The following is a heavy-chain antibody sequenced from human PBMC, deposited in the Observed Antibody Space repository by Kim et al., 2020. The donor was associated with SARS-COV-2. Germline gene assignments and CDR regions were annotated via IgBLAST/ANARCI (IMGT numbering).Heavy chain of an antibody. CDR1: GFTFSSYS. V-gene: IGHV3-21*01. CDR3: ASLHYDYVWGSYRYTFFDY. D-gene: IGHD3-16*02. J-gene: IGHJ4*02. CDR2: ISSSSSYI. Sequence: GGSLRLSCAASGFTFSSYSMNWVRQAPGKGLEWVSSISSSSSYIYYADSVKGRFTISRDNAKNSLYLQMNSLRAEDTAVYYCASLHYDYVWGSYRYTFFDYWGQGTLVTVSS.